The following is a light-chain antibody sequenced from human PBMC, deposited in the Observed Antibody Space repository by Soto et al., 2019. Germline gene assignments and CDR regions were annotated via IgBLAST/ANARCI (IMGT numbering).Light chain of an antibody. CDR1: SSNIGTNT. J-gene: IGLJ2*01. Sequence: QTVVTQPPSASGTPGQRVTISCSGSSSNIGTNTVNWYQQLPGTAPKLLIYSNNQRPSGVPDRFSGSKSATSASLTISGLQSEDEADYYCAARDDRLNGVVFGGGTKLTVL. CDR2: SNN. V-gene: IGLV1-44*01. CDR3: AARDDRLNGVV.